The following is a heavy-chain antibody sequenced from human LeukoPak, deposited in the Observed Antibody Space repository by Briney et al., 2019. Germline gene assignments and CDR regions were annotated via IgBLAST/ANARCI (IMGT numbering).Heavy chain of an antibody. D-gene: IGHD1-14*01. CDR3: VRASSYNIYYFDY. CDR2: IWYDGSTA. Sequence: PGRSLRLSCATSGFTFSNYGSHWVRQAPGKGLEWVAIIWYDGSTAFYADSVKGRFTISRDNSKNTLYLQMNSLRAEDTTVYYCVRASSYNIYYFDYWGQGTLVTVSS. CDR1: GFTFSNYG. J-gene: IGHJ4*02. V-gene: IGHV3-33*01.